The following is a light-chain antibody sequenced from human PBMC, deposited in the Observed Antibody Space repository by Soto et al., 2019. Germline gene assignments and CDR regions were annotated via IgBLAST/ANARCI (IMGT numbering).Light chain of an antibody. CDR1: SSDVGGYNY. J-gene: IGLJ3*02. V-gene: IGLV2-8*01. Sequence: QSALTQPPSASGSPGQSVTISCTGTSSDVGGYNYVSWYQQHPGKAPKLMIYEVSKRPSGVPDRFSGSKSGNTASLTVSGLQADDEGDYYCSSYAGSNNWVFGGGTKLTVL. CDR2: EVS. CDR3: SSYAGSNNWV.